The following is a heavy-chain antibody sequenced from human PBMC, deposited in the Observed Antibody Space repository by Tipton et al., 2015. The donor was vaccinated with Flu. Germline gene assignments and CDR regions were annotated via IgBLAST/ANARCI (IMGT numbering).Heavy chain of an antibody. CDR1: GGSFSGYY. CDR2: INHSGST. CDR3: ARALYSGSYYYD. Sequence: TQSLTCAVYGGSFSGYYWSWIRQPPGKGLEWIGEINHSGSTNYNPSLKSRVTISVDTSKNQFSLKLSSVTAADTAVYYCARALYSGSYYYDWGQGTLVTVSS. J-gene: IGHJ4*02. V-gene: IGHV4-34*01. D-gene: IGHD1-26*01.